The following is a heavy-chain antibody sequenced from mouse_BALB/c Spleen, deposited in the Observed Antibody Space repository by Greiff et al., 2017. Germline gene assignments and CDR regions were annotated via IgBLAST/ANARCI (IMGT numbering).Heavy chain of an antibody. V-gene: IGHV3-2*02. CDR3: ARIYGSSPLDY. D-gene: IGHD1-1*01. CDR2: ISYSGST. CDR1: GYSITSDYA. J-gene: IGHJ4*01. Sequence: EVKLMESGPGLVKPSQSLSLTCTVTGYSITSDYAWNWIRQFPGNKLEWMGYISYSGSTSYNPSLKSRISITRDTSKNQFFLQLNSVTTEDTATYYCARIYGSSPLDYWGQGTSVTVSS.